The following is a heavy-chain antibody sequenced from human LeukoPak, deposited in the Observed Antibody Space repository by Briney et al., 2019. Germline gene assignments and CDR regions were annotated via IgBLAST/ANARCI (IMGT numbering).Heavy chain of an antibody. V-gene: IGHV1-2*02. Sequence: ASVKVSCKASRYTFTGYYMHWVRQAPGQGLEWMGWINPNSGGTNYAQKFQGRVTMTRDTSISTAYMELGRLRSDDTAVYYCARVPSSSSYFDYWGQGTLVTVSS. CDR2: INPNSGGT. CDR1: RYTFTGYY. D-gene: IGHD6-6*01. CDR3: ARVPSSSSYFDY. J-gene: IGHJ4*02.